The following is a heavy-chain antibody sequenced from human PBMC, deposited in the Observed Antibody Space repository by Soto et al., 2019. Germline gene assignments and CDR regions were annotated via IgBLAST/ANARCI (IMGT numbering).Heavy chain of an antibody. CDR2: TYYRSKWYN. D-gene: IGHD6-6*01. CDR1: GDSVSSNSAA. J-gene: IGHJ6*02. CDR3: ARVGMGQLDNYCYYGMDV. V-gene: IGHV6-1*01. Sequence: SQTLSLTCAISGDSVSSNSAAWNWLRQSPSRGLEWLGRTYYRSKWYNDYAVSVKSRITINPDTSKNQFSLQLNSVTPEDTAVYYCARVGMGQLDNYCYYGMDVWGQGTTVTVSS.